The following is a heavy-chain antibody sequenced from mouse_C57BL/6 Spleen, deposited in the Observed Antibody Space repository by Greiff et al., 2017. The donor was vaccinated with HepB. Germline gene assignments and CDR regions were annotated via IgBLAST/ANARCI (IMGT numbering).Heavy chain of an antibody. J-gene: IGHJ2*01. CDR1: GYSFTDYN. D-gene: IGHD1-1*01. Sequence: VQLQQPGAELVKPGASVKLSCKASGYSFTDYNMNWVKQSNGKSLEWIGVINPNYGTTSYNQKFKGKATLTVDQSSSTAYMQLNSLTSEDSAVYYCARSLYYGRTFDYWGQGTTLTVSS. V-gene: IGHV1-39*01. CDR3: ARSLYYGRTFDY. CDR2: INPNYGTT.